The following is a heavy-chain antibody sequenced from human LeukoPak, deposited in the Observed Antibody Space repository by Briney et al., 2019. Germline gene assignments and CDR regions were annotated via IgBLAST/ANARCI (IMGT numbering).Heavy chain of an antibody. CDR2: LGNNDGRT. CDR3: AKNGKDNYDMFFDY. Sequence: QPGGSLRLYCAASGXSFSNYAMNWVRQSPGKGLEWVSSLGNNDGRTFYADSVKGRFTISRDNSKNTLYLQMNSLRAEDTAIYYCAKNGKDNYDMFFDYWGQGTLVNVSS. V-gene: IGHV3-23*01. J-gene: IGHJ4*02. CDR1: GXSFSNYA. D-gene: IGHD3-9*01.